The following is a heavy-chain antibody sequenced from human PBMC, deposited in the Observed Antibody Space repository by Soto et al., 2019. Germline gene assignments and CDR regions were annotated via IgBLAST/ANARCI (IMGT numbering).Heavy chain of an antibody. Sequence: VGSLRLSCASSVLTFSNAWMSCVRHAPGKWLEWVGRIKSKTDDGTTDYAAPVKGRFTISRDDSKNTLYLQMNSLKTEDTAVYYCTTDGMITFGGVLVPNWFDPWGPGTLVNVSA. CDR1: VLTFSNAW. V-gene: IGHV3-15*01. CDR3: TTDGMITFGGVLVPNWFDP. J-gene: IGHJ5*02. CDR2: IKSKTDDGTT. D-gene: IGHD3-16*01.